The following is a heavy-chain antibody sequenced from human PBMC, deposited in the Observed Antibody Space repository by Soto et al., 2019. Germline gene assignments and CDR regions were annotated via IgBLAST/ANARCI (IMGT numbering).Heavy chain of an antibody. J-gene: IGHJ6*02. CDR2: IYYSGST. D-gene: IGHD2-2*01. Sequence: PSETLSLTCTVSGGSISSGDYYWSWIRQPPGKGLEWIGYIYYSGSTYYNPSLKSRVTISVDTSKNQFSLKLSSVTAADTAVYYCARDSGSTSLATQVRGMDVWGQGTTVTVSS. CDR1: GGSISSGDYY. V-gene: IGHV4-30-4*01. CDR3: ARDSGSTSLATQVRGMDV.